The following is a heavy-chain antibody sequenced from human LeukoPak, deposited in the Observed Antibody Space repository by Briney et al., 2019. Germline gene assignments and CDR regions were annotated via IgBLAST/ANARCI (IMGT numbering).Heavy chain of an antibody. CDR1: GVTFSSFA. V-gene: IGHV3-30*04. Sequence: PGGSLRLSCAASGVTFSSFAMHWVRRAPGKGLEWVAVISYHGRDTYYADSVKGRFTISRDNSKNTLYLQLNSLGAEDTAVYYCAAQPCSVGRCYLDYWGQGTLVTVSS. CDR3: AAQPCSVGRCYLDY. CDR2: ISYHGRDT. D-gene: IGHD2-15*01. J-gene: IGHJ4*02.